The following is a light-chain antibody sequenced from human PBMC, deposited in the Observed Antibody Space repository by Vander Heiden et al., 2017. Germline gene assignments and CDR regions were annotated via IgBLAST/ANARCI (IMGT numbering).Light chain of an antibody. CDR3: SSYTSSVTVI. J-gene: IGLJ2*01. Sequence: QSALTQPASVSGSPGQSITISCTGTSSDVGGYNYVAWYQQYPGKAPKLMIYDVTNRPSGVSNRFSGSKSGNTASLNISGLQAEDEADYYCSSYTSSVTVIFGGGTKLTVL. V-gene: IGLV2-14*01. CDR1: SSDVGGYNY. CDR2: DVT.